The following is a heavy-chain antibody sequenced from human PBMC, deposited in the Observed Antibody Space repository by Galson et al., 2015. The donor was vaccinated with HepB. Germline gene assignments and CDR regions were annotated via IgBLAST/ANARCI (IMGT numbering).Heavy chain of an antibody. J-gene: IGHJ5*02. CDR3: AREKYNWNAYNWFDP. D-gene: IGHD1-20*01. CDR2: IKQDGSEK. V-gene: IGHV3-7*03. Sequence: SLRLSCAASGFTFSSYWMSWVRQAPGKGLEWVANIKQDGSEKYYVDSVKGRFTISRDNAKNSLYLQMNSLRAEDTAVYYCAREKYNWNAYNWFDPWGQGTLVTVSS. CDR1: GFTFSSYW.